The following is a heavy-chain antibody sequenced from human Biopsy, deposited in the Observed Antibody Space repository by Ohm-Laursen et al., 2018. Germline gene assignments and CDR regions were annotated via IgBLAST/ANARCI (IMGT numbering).Heavy chain of an antibody. Sequence: SDTLSLTWAVFGKTFSDYQWSWIRQSPGKGLEWIGQINQAGTTNYNPSLKSRVSISADASKYEFSPRLTSVTAADTAVYLCGNEVHGRDYWGLGAQVTVSS. J-gene: IGHJ4*02. V-gene: IGHV4-34*08. CDR3: GNEVHGRDY. CDR1: GKTFSDYQ. CDR2: INQAGTT. D-gene: IGHD2-15*01.